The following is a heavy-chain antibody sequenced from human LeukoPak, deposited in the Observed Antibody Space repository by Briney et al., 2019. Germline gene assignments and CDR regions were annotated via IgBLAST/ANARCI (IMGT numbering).Heavy chain of an antibody. V-gene: IGHV1-2*02. J-gene: IGHJ4*02. CDR3: ARGSEMATTRPPFDY. Sequence: ASVKVSCKASGYTFTGYYMHWVRQAPGQGLEWMGWINPNSGGANYAQKFQGRVTMTRDTSISTAYMELSGLRSDDTAVYYCARGSEMATTRPPFDYWGQGTLVTVPS. CDR2: INPNSGGA. CDR1: GYTFTGYY. D-gene: IGHD5-24*01.